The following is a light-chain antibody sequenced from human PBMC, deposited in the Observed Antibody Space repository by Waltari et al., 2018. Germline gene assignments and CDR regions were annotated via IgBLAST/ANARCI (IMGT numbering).Light chain of an antibody. J-gene: IGKJ4*01. Sequence: EIVLTQSPATLSLSPGERATLSCRASQSVSSYLAWYQQKPGQAPRLLIYDASNRATGIPARFSGSGSGTDFTLTISSLQPEDFATYYCQQANSFPLFGGGTKVEIK. CDR3: QQANSFPL. V-gene: IGKV3-11*01. CDR1: QSVSSY. CDR2: DAS.